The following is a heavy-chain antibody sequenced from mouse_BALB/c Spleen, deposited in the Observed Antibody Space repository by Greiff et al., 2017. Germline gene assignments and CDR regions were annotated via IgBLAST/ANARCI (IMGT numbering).Heavy chain of an antibody. D-gene: IGHD1-2*01. CDR3: ARKGCTTATGGFDY. J-gene: IGHJ3*01. V-gene: IGHV1-81*01. CDR2: IYPGSGST. CDR1: GYTFTDYV. Sequence: VQLQQSGPELVKPGASVKMSCKASGYTFTDYVISWVKQRTGQGLEWIGEIYPGSGSTYYNEKFKGKATLTADKSSNTAYMQLSSLTSEDSAVYFCARKGCTTATGGFDYWGQGTLVTVSA.